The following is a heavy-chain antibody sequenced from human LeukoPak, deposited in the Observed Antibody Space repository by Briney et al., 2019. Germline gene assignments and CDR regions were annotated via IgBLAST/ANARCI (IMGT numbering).Heavy chain of an antibody. CDR3: ARAITYYDFWSGYYPFDAFDI. V-gene: IGHV5-51*01. Sequence: GESLKISCKASGYSFTSYWIGWVRQMPGKGLEWMGIIYPGDSDTRYSPSFQGQVTISADKSISTAYLQWSSLKASDTAMYYCARAITYYDFWSGYYPFDAFDIWGQGTMVTVSS. CDR2: IYPGDSDT. CDR1: GYSFTSYW. D-gene: IGHD3-3*01. J-gene: IGHJ3*02.